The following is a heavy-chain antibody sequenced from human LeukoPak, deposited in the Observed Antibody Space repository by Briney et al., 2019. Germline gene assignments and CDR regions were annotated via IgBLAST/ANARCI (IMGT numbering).Heavy chain of an antibody. J-gene: IGHJ1*01. Sequence: PGGFLRLSCAASGFTFSSYSMNWVRQAPGKGLEWVSSISSSSSYIYYADSVKGRFTISRDNAKNSLYLQMNSLRAEDTAVYYCARSWYFSGGSCLFQHWGQGTLVTVSS. V-gene: IGHV3-21*01. D-gene: IGHD2-15*01. CDR3: ARSWYFSGGSCLFQH. CDR2: ISSSSSYI. CDR1: GFTFSSYS.